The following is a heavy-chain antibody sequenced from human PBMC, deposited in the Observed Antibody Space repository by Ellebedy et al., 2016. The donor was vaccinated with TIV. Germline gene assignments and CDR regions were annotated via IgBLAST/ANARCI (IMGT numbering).Heavy chain of an antibody. CDR3: TRAGAGGAAGLFGS. V-gene: IGHV6-1*01. D-gene: IGHD6-13*01. CDR2: TYYRSKWYD. J-gene: IGHJ4*02. CDR1: GDSVSSKSAI. Sequence: SQTLSLTCAISGDSVSSKSAIWHWIRQSPSRGLEWLGRTYYRSKWYDDYAVSVRSRTTVKADTSKNQFSLRLNSVTPEDTAAYYCTRAGAGGAAGLFGSWGQGTLVTVSS.